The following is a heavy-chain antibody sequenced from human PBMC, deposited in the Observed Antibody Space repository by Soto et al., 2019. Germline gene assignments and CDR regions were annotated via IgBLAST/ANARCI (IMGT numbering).Heavy chain of an antibody. CDR2: ISGSGGST. V-gene: IGHV3-23*01. CDR3: AKGWQQLGWYFDL. J-gene: IGHJ2*01. Sequence: EVQLLESGGGLVQPGGSLRLSCAASGFNFSSYAMSWVRQAPGKGLEWVSAISGSGGSTYYADSVKGRFTISRDNSKNTLYLQMNSRRAEDTAVYYCAKGWQQLGWYFDLWGRGTLVTVSS. D-gene: IGHD6-13*01. CDR1: GFNFSSYA.